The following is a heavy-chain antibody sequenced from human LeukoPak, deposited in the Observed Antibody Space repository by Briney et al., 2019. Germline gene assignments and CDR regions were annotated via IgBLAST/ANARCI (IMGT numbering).Heavy chain of an antibody. V-gene: IGHV3-74*01. CDR1: GFTFSNYW. D-gene: IGHD1-7*01. CDR3: ARGNYYFDY. Sequence: PGGSLRLSCAASGFTFSNYWMHWVRQAPGKGLVWVSRINSDGSSTIYADSVKGRFTISRDNAKNMLYLQMNSLRAEDTAVYYCARGNYYFDYWGQGTLVTVSS. CDR2: INSDGSST. J-gene: IGHJ4*02.